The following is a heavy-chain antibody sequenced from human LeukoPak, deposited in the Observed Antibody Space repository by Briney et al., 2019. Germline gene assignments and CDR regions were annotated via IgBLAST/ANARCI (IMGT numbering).Heavy chain of an antibody. J-gene: IGHJ6*02. Sequence: GGSLRLSCAASGFTFSSYAMSWVRQAPGKGLEWVSAISGSGGSTYYADSVKGRFTISRDNSKNTLYLQMNSLRAEDTAVYYCAKWDSSSRFYGMDVWGQGTTVTVSS. CDR2: ISGSGGST. CDR1: GFTFSSYA. CDR3: AKWDSSSRFYGMDV. V-gene: IGHV3-23*01. D-gene: IGHD6-6*01.